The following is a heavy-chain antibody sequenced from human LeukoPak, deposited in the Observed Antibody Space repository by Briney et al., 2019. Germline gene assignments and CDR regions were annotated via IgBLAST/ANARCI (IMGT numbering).Heavy chain of an antibody. J-gene: IGHJ6*02. V-gene: IGHV4-39*07. D-gene: IGHD6-6*01. Sequence: PSETLSLTCTVSGGSISSSSYYWGWIRQPPGKGLEWIGSIYYSGSTYYNPSLKSRVTISVDTSKNQLSLKMSSVTAADTAVYFCARDSSSSFYSYYMDVWGLGTTVTVSS. CDR3: ARDSSSSFYSYYMDV. CDR1: GGSISSSSYY. CDR2: IYYSGST.